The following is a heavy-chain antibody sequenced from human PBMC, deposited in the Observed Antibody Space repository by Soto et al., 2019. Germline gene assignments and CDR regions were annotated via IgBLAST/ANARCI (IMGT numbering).Heavy chain of an antibody. CDR1: GFSFSNYA. CDR2: IGGRGTSA. CDR3: AKSRYFDSSGDFYDF. J-gene: IGHJ4*02. V-gene: IGHV3-23*01. D-gene: IGHD3-22*01. Sequence: EVQLLESGGGLVQPGGSLRLSCAASGFSFSNYAMSWVRQAPGKGLAWLSGIGGRGTSAYYADSAKGRFAISRDNSENTVFLQLNSLSADDTAVYFCAKSRYFDSSGDFYDFWGQGTLVTVSS.